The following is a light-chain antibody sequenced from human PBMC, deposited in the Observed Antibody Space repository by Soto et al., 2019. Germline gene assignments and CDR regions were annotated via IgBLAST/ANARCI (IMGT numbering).Light chain of an antibody. CDR2: GAS. V-gene: IGKV3-15*01. CDR1: QTVSVN. J-gene: IGKJ3*01. CDR3: QQYNDWPPFT. Sequence: EIVMTQSPATLSASPGERATLSCRASQTVSVNLAWYQQKPGQAPRLLIYGASTRATGVPARFSGSGSGTEFTLTISSLQSEDFAVYYCQQYNDWPPFTFGPGTRVDIK.